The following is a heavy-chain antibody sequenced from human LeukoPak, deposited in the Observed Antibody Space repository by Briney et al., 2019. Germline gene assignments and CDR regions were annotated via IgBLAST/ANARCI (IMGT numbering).Heavy chain of an antibody. CDR3: ARDRDGLELYY. J-gene: IGHJ4*02. V-gene: IGHV1-2*02. CDR1: GYTFTGYY. CDR2: INPNSGGT. D-gene: IGHD1-7*01. Sequence: ASVKVSCKASGYTFTGYYMHWVRQAPGQGLEWMGWINPNSGGTNYAQKFQGRGTMTRDTSISTAYMDLSRLRSDDTAVYFCARDRDGLELYYWGQGTLVTVSS.